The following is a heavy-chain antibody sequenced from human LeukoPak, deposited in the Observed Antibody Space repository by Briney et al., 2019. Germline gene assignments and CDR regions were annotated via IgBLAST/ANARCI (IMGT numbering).Heavy chain of an antibody. Sequence: SETLSLTCTVSGASLSSYFWSWIRQPAGEGLEWIGRFYTGGSTHFNTSLKSRLTMSANTSTKQFSLRLRSVTAADTAVYYCARETSRGLDHWGQGILVTVSS. V-gene: IGHV4-4*07. CDR2: FYTGGST. D-gene: IGHD2-15*01. J-gene: IGHJ4*02. CDR1: GASLSSYF. CDR3: ARETSRGLDH.